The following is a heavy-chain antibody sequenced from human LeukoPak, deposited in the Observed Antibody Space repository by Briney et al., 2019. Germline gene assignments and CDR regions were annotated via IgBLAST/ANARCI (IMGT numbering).Heavy chain of an antibody. CDR2: IYHSGST. D-gene: IGHD1-26*01. Sequence: PSETLSLTCTVSGYSISSGYYWGWIRQPPGQGLEWIGSIYHSGSTYYNPSLKSRVTISVDTSKNQFSLKLSSVTAADTAVYYCARVSGSYSSYLGYWGQGTLVTVSS. J-gene: IGHJ4*02. CDR3: ARVSGSYSSYLGY. CDR1: GYSISSGYY. V-gene: IGHV4-38-2*02.